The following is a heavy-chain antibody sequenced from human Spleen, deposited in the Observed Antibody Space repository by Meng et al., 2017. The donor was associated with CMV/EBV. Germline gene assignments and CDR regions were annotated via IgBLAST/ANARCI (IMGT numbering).Heavy chain of an antibody. D-gene: IGHD3-10*01. Sequence: QVQLQQWGGGLLKASETLSLTCAVYGGSFSGYYWSWIRQPPGKGLEWIGEINHSGSTSYNPSLKSRVTISVDTSKNQFSLKLSSVTAADTAVYYCARGGMVRGVISWGQGTLVTVFS. J-gene: IGHJ5*02. CDR1: GGSFSGYY. CDR3: ARGGMVRGVIS. V-gene: IGHV4-34*01. CDR2: INHSGST.